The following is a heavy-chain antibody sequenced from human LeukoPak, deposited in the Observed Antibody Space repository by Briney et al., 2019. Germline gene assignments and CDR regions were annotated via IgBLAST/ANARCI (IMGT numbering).Heavy chain of an antibody. J-gene: IGHJ3*02. CDR1: GGSIRNGDYY. CDR2: IYDSGST. Sequence: PSATLSLTCSVSGGSIRNGDYYWSWIRQPPGKGLEWIGYIYDSGSTYYNPSLKSRITISVDTSENRFSLKLSSVTATDTAVYYCARDCSGGSCYGAFVIWGQGTMVTVSS. D-gene: IGHD2-15*01. V-gene: IGHV4-30-4*08. CDR3: ARDCSGGSCYGAFVI.